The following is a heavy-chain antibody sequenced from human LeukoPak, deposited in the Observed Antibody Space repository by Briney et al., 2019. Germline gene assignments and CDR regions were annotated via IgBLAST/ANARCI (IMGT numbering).Heavy chain of an antibody. CDR1: GFTFSSYE. V-gene: IGHV3-21*04. J-gene: IGHJ4*02. Sequence: PGGSLRLSCAASGFTFSSYEMNWVRQAPGKGLEWVSSISSSSSYIYYADSVKGRFTISRDNAKNSLYLQMNSLRAEDTAVYYCAKRGPGSPQSGKYYFDYWGQGTLVTVSS. D-gene: IGHD3-10*01. CDR3: AKRGPGSPQSGKYYFDY. CDR2: ISSSSSYI.